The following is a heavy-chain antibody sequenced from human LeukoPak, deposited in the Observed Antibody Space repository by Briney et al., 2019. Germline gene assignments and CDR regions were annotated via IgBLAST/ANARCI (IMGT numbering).Heavy chain of an antibody. V-gene: IGHV1-8*01. J-gene: IGHJ4*02. CDR3: ARAAPGPAPASYRFDY. CDR2: MNPNSGNT. D-gene: IGHD3-16*02. CDR1: GYTFTSYD. Sequence: ASVRVSCKASGYTFTSYDINWVRQATGQGLEWMGWMNPNSGNTGYAQKFQGRVTMTRNTSISTAYMELSSLRSEDTAVYCCARAAPGPAPASYRFDYWGQGTLVTVSS.